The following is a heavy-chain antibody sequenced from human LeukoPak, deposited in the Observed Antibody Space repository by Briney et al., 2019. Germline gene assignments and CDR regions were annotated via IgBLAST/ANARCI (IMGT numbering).Heavy chain of an antibody. J-gene: IGHJ4*02. CDR1: GGSISSGDYY. CDR3: ARDYYGSGSFLNLDY. Sequence: PSQTLSLTCTVSGGSISSGDYYWSWIRQPPGKGLEWIGYIYYSGSTYYNPSLKSRVTISVDTSKNQFSLKLSSVTAADTAVYYCARDYYGSGSFLNLDYWGQGTLVTVSS. V-gene: IGHV4-30-4*01. CDR2: IYYSGST. D-gene: IGHD3-10*01.